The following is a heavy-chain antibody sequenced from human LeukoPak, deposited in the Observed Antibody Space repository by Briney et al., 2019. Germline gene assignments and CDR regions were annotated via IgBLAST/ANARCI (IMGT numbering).Heavy chain of an antibody. Sequence: ASVKVSCNASGYTFTGYYMHWVRQAPGQGLEWMGWINPNSGGTNYAQKFQGRVTITADKSTSTAYMELSRLRYEDTAVYYCARWRQLVGVLDYYCYMDVWGKGCTVTVSS. CDR3: ARWRQLVGVLDYYCYMDV. CDR1: GYTFTGYY. V-gene: IGHV1-2*02. D-gene: IGHD6-6*01. J-gene: IGHJ6*03. CDR2: INPNSGGT.